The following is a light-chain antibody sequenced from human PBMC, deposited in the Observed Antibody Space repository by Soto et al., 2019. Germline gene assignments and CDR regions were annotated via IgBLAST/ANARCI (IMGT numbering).Light chain of an antibody. CDR1: QYISSW. J-gene: IGKJ1*01. CDR2: DAS. V-gene: IGKV1-5*01. CDR3: QQYNSYSGT. Sequence: DIQMTQFPSTLSASVGDRITITCRASQYISSWLAWYQQKPGKAPKLLIYDASSLESGVPSRFSGSGSGTEFTLTISSLQPDDFATYYCQQYNSYSGTFGQGTKVDI.